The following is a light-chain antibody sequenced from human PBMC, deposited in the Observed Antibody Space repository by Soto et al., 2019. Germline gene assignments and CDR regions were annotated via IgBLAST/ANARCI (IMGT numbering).Light chain of an antibody. Sequence: QAVVTQESSLTVSPGGTVTLTCASSTGAVTRSYYPSWFQQKPGQAPRTVIYGTTSKPSWTPARFSGSLLGGKAALTLSGVQPEDEAEYYCLLYYGGAYVFGTGTKLTVL. CDR3: LLYYGGAYV. CDR1: TGAVTRSYY. J-gene: IGLJ1*01. CDR2: GTT. V-gene: IGLV7-43*01.